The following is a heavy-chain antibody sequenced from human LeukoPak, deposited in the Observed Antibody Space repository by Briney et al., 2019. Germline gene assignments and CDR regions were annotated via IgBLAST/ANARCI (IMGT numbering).Heavy chain of an antibody. Sequence: GGSLRLSCAASGFTFSSYAMHWVRQAPGKGLEWVAVISYDGSNKYYADSVKGRFTISRDNSKNTLYLQMNSLRAEDTAVYYCAPPSTGSYSGWGQGTLVTVSS. CDR2: ISYDGSNK. CDR3: APPSTGSYSG. CDR1: GFTFSSYA. D-gene: IGHD1-26*01. V-gene: IGHV3-30*01. J-gene: IGHJ4*02.